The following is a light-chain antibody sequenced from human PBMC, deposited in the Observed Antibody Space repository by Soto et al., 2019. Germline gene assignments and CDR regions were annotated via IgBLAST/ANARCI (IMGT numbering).Light chain of an antibody. J-gene: IGKJ5*01. CDR2: AAS. CDR1: QDIAAY. CDR3: QQAYSFPIT. Sequence: DIQVTQSPSSVSASVGDRVTITCRASQDIAAYLAWYQHKPGRAPELLIHAASSLQSGVLSRFSGSGSGTDFTLTINSLQPEDFATYYCQQAYSFPITFGQGTRLDI. V-gene: IGKV1D-12*01.